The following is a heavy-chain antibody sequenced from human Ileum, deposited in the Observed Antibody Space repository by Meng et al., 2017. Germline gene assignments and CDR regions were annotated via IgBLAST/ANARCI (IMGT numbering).Heavy chain of an antibody. J-gene: IGHJ4*02. V-gene: IGHV1-18*01. CDR1: GYTFTTYG. CDR2: MNTDKGNT. CDR3: VREGAYNGGDY. Sequence: QVQLVKSGAEVKKPGASVKVPCKASGYTFTTYGISWVRQAPGQGLEWMGWMNTDKGNTNYAQKFQGRVTMTRDTSTSPAYMELRSLRSDDTAVYYCVREGAYNGGDYWGQGTLVTVSS. D-gene: IGHD1-1*01.